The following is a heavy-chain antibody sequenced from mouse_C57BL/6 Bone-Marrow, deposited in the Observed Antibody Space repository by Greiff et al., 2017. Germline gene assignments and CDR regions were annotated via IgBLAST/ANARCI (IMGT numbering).Heavy chain of an antibody. CDR3: ARSPYYYRYFDV. V-gene: IGHV5-16*01. CDR2: INYDGSST. Sequence: EVQRVESEGGLVQPGSSMKLSCTASGFTFSDYYMAWVRQVPEKGLEWVANINYDGSSTYYLDSLKSRFIISRDNAKNILYLQMSSLKSEDTATXCCARSPYYYRYFDVWGTGTTVTVSS. CDR1: GFTFSDYY. D-gene: IGHD2-10*01. J-gene: IGHJ1*03.